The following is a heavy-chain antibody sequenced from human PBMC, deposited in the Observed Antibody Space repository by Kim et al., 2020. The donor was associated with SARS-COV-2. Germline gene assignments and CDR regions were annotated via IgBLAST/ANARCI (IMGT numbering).Heavy chain of an antibody. CDR3: AGSEDSGSPVY. CDR2: T. Sequence: TDYNPPLKSRVTSSVDTSKSQFSLNLTSVTAADTAVYYCAGSEDSGSPVYWGQGSLVTVSS. D-gene: IGHD3-10*01. J-gene: IGHJ4*02. V-gene: IGHV4-4*09.